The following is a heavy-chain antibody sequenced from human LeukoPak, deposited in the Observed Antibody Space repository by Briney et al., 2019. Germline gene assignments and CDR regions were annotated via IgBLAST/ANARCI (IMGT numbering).Heavy chain of an antibody. CDR3: VRAGTAARLGMGFDS. CDR2: ISASDSSSYI. D-gene: IGHD6-6*01. J-gene: IGHJ4*02. V-gene: IGHV3-21*01. CDR1: DFSFSAYS. Sequence: GGSLRLSCTASDFSFSAYSMNWVRQAPGKGLEWVSTISASDSSSYIYYADSVKGRFTISRDNAKNSLNLQMNSLRVEDTAVYYCVRAGTAARLGMGFDSWGQGTLVTVSS.